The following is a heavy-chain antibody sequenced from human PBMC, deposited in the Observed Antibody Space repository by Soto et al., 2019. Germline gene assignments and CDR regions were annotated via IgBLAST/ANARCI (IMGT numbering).Heavy chain of an antibody. J-gene: IGHJ6*02. V-gene: IGHV3-11*01. CDR1: GFSFSEHY. CDR3: AGGHYGLEV. CDR2: TTPSGGDT. Sequence: QAQLVESGGGLVKPGGSLRLSCAASGFSFSEHYMSWIRQSPGKGFEWVSYTTPSGGDTFYTDSVKGRFTISRNNAMRSVDLQMNSLTVEGTAVYYCAGGHYGLEVWGQGTTVTVSS.